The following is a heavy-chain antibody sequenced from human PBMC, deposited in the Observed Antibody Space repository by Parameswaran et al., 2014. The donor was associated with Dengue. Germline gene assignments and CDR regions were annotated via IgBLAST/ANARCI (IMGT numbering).Heavy chain of an antibody. D-gene: IGHD3-10*01. CDR3: ASHYYGSGSYYWGAGL. Sequence: RWIRQPQEGLEWLALIYWDDDKRYSPSLKSRLTITKDTSKNQVVLTMTNMDPVDTATYYCASHYYGSGSYYWGAGLWGQGNPWSPSPQ. V-gene: IGHV2-5*08. J-gene: IGHJ1*01. CDR2: IYWDDDK.